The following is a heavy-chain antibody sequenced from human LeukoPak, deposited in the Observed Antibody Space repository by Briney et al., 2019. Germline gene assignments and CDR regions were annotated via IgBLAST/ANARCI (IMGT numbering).Heavy chain of an antibody. CDR1: GFTFSSYS. J-gene: IGHJ3*02. V-gene: IGHV3-48*04. D-gene: IGHD3-22*01. CDR2: ISSSSSTI. CDR3: ARGSSGYLGYAFDI. Sequence: GGSLRLSCAASGFTFSSYSMNWVRQAPGKGLEWVSYISSSSSTIYYADSVKGRFTISRDNAKNSLYLQMNSLRAEDTAVYYCARGSSGYLGYAFDIWGQGTMVTVSS.